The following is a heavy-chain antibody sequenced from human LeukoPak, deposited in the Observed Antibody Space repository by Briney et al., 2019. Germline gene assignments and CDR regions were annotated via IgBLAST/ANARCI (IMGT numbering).Heavy chain of an antibody. D-gene: IGHD1-26*01. J-gene: IGHJ4*02. CDR1: GFTFNTYA. CDR2: ISGSGGST. V-gene: IGHV3-23*01. CDR3: AKVLMWELPYYFDY. Sequence: GGSLRLSCAASGFTFNTYAMSWVRQAPGKGLEWVSAISGSGGSTYYADSVKGRFTISRDNSKNTLYLQMNSLRAEDTAVYYCAKVLMWELPYYFDYWGQGTLVTVYS.